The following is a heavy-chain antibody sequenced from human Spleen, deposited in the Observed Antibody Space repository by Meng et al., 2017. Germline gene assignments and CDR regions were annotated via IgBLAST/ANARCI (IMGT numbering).Heavy chain of an antibody. CDR1: GFTFSTAA. CDR2: IKSKTDGGTV. J-gene: IGHJ4*02. Sequence: GESLKISCAVSGFTFSTAAMCWVRQAPGKGLEWVARIKSKTDGGTVDYAAPVKGRFTISRDDSKNTLYLQMNSLKTEDTAVYYCTTDFMTIVVITKTDYWGQGTLVTVSS. D-gene: IGHD4/OR15-4a*01. V-gene: IGHV3-15*01. CDR3: TTDFMTIVVITKTDY.